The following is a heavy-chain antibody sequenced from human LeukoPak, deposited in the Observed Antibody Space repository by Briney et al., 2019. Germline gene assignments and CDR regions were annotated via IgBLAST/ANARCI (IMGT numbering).Heavy chain of an antibody. D-gene: IGHD3-10*01. CDR3: ARDSEKFGEFLY. J-gene: IGHJ4*02. V-gene: IGHV3-53*01. Sequence: PGGSLRLSCAASGFTVSSNYMTWVRQAPGKGLEFVSVIYSGGSTYYADSVKGRFTISRDNSKNTLYLQMNSLRAEDTAVYYCARDSEKFGEFLYWGQGTLVTVSS. CDR2: IYSGGST. CDR1: GFTVSSNY.